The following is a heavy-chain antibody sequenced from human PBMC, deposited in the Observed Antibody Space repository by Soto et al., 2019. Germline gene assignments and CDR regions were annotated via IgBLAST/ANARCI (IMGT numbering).Heavy chain of an antibody. V-gene: IGHV3-23*01. J-gene: IGHJ5*01. CDR3: AKDAVSYNGKWDWFDS. CDR1: RFIFSDYA. D-gene: IGHD1-26*01. CDR2: IGGGNTDR. Sequence: DVQLLESGGGLVQPGGSLTLSCAASRFIFSDYAMNWVRQAPGKGLEWVSSIGGGNTDRYYADSVKGRFIISRDHSKNTMYVPMNSLRDDDTAVYYCAKDAVSYNGKWDWFDSWGQGTLVTVSS.